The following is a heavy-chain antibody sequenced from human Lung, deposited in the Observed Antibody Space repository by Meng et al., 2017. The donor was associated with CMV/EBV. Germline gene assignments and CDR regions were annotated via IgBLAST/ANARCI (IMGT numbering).Heavy chain of an antibody. CDR2: IHPHRGDT. CDR3: ARDNNWGPDY. Sequence: SVXVSCKASGYTFTAHYFHWVRQAPGQGLEWKGWIHPHRGDTNYAQQFQGRVTLTRDTSINTGYMELTRLTSDDTAVYYCARDNNWGPDYWGQGTLVTVSS. CDR1: GYTFTAHY. D-gene: IGHD7-27*01. J-gene: IGHJ4*02. V-gene: IGHV1-2*02.